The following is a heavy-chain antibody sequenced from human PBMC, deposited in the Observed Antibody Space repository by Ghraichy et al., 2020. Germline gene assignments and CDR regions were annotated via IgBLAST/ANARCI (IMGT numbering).Heavy chain of an antibody. V-gene: IGHV3-23*01. CDR2: IRGNGGST. CDR3: ARGTSGDFWSGYKYYYYALDV. CDR1: GFTFSTYA. J-gene: IGHJ6*02. Sequence: GESLNISCTASGFTFSTYAMSWVRQAPGKGLEWVSGIRGNGGSTHYADSVEGRFTVSRDNSKNTLYVQMNSLRAEDTAVYYCARGTSGDFWSGYKYYYYALDVWGQGTTVTVSS. D-gene: IGHD3-3*01.